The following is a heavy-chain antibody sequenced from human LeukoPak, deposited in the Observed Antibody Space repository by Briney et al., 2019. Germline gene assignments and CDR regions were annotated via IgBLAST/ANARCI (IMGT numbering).Heavy chain of an antibody. CDR2: IYTSGST. V-gene: IGHV4-4*07. Sequence: SETLSLTCTVSGGSISSYYWSWIRQPAGKGLEWIGRIYTSGSTNYNPSLKSRVTISVDTSKNQFSLKLGSVTAADTAVYYCARVLPRIAARPGGYYYYYMDVWGKGTTVTVSS. CDR1: GGSISSYY. D-gene: IGHD6-6*01. J-gene: IGHJ6*03. CDR3: ARVLPRIAARPGGYYYYYMDV.